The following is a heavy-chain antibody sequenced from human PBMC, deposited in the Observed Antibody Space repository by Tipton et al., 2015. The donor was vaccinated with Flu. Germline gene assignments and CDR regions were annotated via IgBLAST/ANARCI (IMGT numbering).Heavy chain of an antibody. Sequence: LRLSCTVSGGSISGSSYYWGWIRQPPGKGLEWIGSIYYSGSTYYNPSLKSRVTISVDASKNQFSLKLSSVTAADTAVYYCARAAMVQGVLSYFDYWGQGTLVTVSS. CDR3: ARAAMVQGVLSYFDY. CDR2: IYYSGST. CDR1: GGSISGSSYY. J-gene: IGHJ4*02. D-gene: IGHD3-10*01. V-gene: IGHV4-39*07.